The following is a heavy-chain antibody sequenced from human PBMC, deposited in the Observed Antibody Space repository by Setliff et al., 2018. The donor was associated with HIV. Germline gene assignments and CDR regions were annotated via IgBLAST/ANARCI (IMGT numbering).Heavy chain of an antibody. D-gene: IGHD1-26*01. Sequence: GGSLRLSCAASGFTFDDYGTTWVRQAPGKGLEWVSAIGGSTGSTYYADSVKGPFTISTDNSKNTLYLQMNSLRAEDTAVYYCAKPLTQWGVSPYHYAVDVWGQGTTVTVSS. V-gene: IGHV3-23*01. CDR3: AKPLTQWGVSPYHYAVDV. CDR2: IGGSTGST. CDR1: GFTFDDYG. J-gene: IGHJ6*02.